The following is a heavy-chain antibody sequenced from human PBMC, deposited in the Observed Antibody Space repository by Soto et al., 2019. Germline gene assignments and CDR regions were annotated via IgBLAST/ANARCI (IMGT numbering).Heavy chain of an antibody. CDR2: ISAYNGNT. D-gene: IGHD3-9*01. CDR3: AREDDILTGYYTNFDY. CDR1: GYTFTSYG. Sequence: ASVKVSCKASGYTFTSYGISWVRQAPGQGLEWMGWISAYNGNTNYAQKLQGRVTMTTDTSTSTAYMELRSLRSDDTAVYYCAREDDILTGYYTNFDYWGQGTLVTVSS. J-gene: IGHJ4*02. V-gene: IGHV1-18*01.